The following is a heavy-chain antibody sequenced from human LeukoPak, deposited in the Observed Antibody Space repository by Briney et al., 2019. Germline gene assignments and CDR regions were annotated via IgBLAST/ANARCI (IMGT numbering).Heavy chain of an antibody. CDR1: GFTFSSYA. D-gene: IGHD1-26*01. J-gene: IGHJ4*02. CDR3: AKMQWELLPFFDY. Sequence: GGSLRLSFAASGFTFSSYAMSWVRQAPGRGLEWVSAISGSGGSTYYADSVKGRLTISRDNSKNTLYLQMNSLRAEDTAVYYCAKMQWELLPFFDYWGQGTLVTVSS. V-gene: IGHV3-23*01. CDR2: ISGSGGST.